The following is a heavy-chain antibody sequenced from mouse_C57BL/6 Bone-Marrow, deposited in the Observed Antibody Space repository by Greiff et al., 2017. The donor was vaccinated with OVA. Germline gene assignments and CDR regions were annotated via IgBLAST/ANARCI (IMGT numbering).Heavy chain of an antibody. CDR1: GFKIKDYY. CDR2: IDPEDGDT. Sequence: VQLKESGAELVRPGASVKLSCTASGFKIKDYYMNWVKQRPEQGMEWIGRIDPEDGDTEYAPKFQGQAPMTADTSSNTAYLQLSSLTSEDTAVYYCTPSERGMDDWGQGTSVTVSS. V-gene: IGHV14-1*01. J-gene: IGHJ4*01. CDR3: TPSERGMDD.